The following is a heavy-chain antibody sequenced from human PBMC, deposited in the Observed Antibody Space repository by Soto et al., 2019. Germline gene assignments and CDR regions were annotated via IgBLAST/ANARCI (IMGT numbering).Heavy chain of an antibody. J-gene: IGHJ5*02. CDR3: SRCWGSSVAVRPPGA. V-gene: IGHV5-51*01. Sequence: PGESPKISCRGLGKFCSNYWIARVRPMPGKGVEWMGFIYVGDSDTGYSPSFEGHVTITADVSVSTLYAQGNSLNASDTEIYYCSRCWGSSVAVRPPGAWGQGTQVTVSS. D-gene: IGHD6-6*01. CDR1: GKFCSNYW. CDR2: IYVGDSDT.